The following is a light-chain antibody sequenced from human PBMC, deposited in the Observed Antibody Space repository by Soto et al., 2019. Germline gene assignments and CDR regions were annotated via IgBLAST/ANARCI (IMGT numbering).Light chain of an antibody. V-gene: IGLV2-14*01. CDR1: NSDVGGYNF. J-gene: IGLJ2*01. CDR3: TSYTRRSTLGV. Sequence: QSALTQPASVSGSPGQSITISCTGTNSDVGGYNFVSWYQQHPGKAPQLIIYEVSNRPSGVSNRFSGSKSGNTASLTISGLQAEDEADYYCTSYTRRSTLGVFGGGTTLTVL. CDR2: EVS.